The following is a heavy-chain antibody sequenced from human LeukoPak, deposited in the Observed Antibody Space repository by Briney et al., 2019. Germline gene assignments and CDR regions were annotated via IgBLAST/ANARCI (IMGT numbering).Heavy chain of an antibody. CDR2: ISAYNGNT. J-gene: IGHJ4*02. V-gene: IGHV1-18*01. Sequence: ASVKVSCKASGYTFTRYGISWVRQAPGQGLEWMGWISAYNGNTNYAQKLQGRVTMTTDTSTSTAYMELRSLRSDDTAVYYCARDPRYCSGGSCYLAYWGQGTLVTVSS. CDR3: ARDPRYCSGGSCYLAY. D-gene: IGHD2-15*01. CDR1: GYTFTRYG.